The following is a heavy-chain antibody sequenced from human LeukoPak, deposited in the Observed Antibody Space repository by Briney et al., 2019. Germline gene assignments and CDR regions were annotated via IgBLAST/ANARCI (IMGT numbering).Heavy chain of an antibody. V-gene: IGHV4-39*01. D-gene: IGHD3-22*01. CDR1: GGSISSSSYY. CDR3: ARQDYYDSSGYFPSNYYYYMDV. J-gene: IGHJ6*03. CDR2: IYYSGST. Sequence: SETLSLTCTVSGGSISSSSYYWGWIRQPPGKGLEWIGSIYYSGSTYYNPSLKSRVTISVDTSKNQFSLKLSSVTAADTAVYYCARQDYYDSSGYFPSNYYYYMDVWGKGTTVTISS.